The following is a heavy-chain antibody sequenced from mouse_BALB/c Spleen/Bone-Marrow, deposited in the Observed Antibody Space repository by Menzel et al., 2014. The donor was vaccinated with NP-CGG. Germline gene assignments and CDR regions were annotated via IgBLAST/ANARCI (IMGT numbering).Heavy chain of an antibody. V-gene: IGHV5-9-3*01. Sequence: EVKLVESGGGLVKPGGSLKLSCAASGFTFSSYAMSWVRQTPEKRLEWVATISSGGSYTYYPDSVKGRFTISRDNAKNTLYLQMSSLRSEDTAMYYCARRDGYLDYWGQGTTLTVSS. CDR1: GFTFSSYA. D-gene: IGHD2-3*01. J-gene: IGHJ2*01. CDR2: ISSGGSYT. CDR3: ARRDGYLDY.